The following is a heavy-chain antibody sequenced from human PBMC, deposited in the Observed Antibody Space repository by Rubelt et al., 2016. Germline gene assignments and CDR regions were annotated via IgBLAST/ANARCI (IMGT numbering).Heavy chain of an antibody. CDR2: IVWDDGK. J-gene: IGHJ4*02. CDR1: GFSLSTRGVC. V-gene: IGHV2-70*01. CDR3: ARIAVAGTGVDY. Sequence: QVTLRESGPALVKPTQNLTLTCTFSGFSLSTRGVCVSWIRQPPGKALEWLALIVWDDGKDYISSLKTRLTIAKDTCKNQVVLTKTNMDPVDRATYYCARIAVAGTGVDYCGQGTLVTVSS. D-gene: IGHD6-19*01.